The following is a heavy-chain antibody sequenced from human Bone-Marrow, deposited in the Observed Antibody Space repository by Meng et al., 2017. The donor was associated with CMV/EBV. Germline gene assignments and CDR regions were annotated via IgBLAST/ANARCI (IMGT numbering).Heavy chain of an antibody. D-gene: IGHD5-18*01. CDR1: GGSISSSSYY. Sequence: SETLSLTCTVSGGSISSSSYYWGWIRQPPGKGLEWIGSIYYSGSTYYNPSLKSRVTISVDTSKNQFSLKLSSVTAADTAVYYCARQGYSYGFPRPFDYWGHGTLVTVSS. J-gene: IGHJ4*01. V-gene: IGHV4-39*01. CDR2: IYYSGST. CDR3: ARQGYSYGFPRPFDY.